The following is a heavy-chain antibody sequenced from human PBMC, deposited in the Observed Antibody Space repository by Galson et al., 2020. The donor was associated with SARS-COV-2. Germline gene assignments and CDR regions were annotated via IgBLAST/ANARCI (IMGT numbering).Heavy chain of an antibody. CDR3: AGEDWHFDL. CDR2: INHSGGA. CDR1: GGSLNDYY. Sequence: SETLSLTCAVYGGSLNDYYWTWIRQPPGKGLEWIGEINHSGGAKSNPSRKSRVTISIDTSENQFSLKLTSVTAADTALYFCAGEDWHFDLWGRGTLVTVSS. J-gene: IGHJ2*01. V-gene: IGHV4-34*01.